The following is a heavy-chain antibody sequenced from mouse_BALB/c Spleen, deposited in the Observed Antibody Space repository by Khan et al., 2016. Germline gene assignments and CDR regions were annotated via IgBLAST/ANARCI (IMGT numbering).Heavy chain of an antibody. J-gene: IGHJ3*01. Sequence: QVQLKESGPGLVAPSQSLSITCTVSGFSITGFAVNWVRQPPGKGLEWLGVIWGDGSTDYDSALKSRLSIRKDNSKSQDFLKMNSLQTDDTARYYCASYYDYDGGFAYWGQGTLVTVSA. V-gene: IGHV2-6-7*01. CDR2: IWGDGST. CDR3: ASYYDYDGGFAY. CDR1: GFSITGFA. D-gene: IGHD2-4*01.